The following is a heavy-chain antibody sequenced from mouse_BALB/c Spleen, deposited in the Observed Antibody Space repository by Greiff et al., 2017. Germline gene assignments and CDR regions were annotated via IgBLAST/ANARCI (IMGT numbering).Heavy chain of an antibody. CDR3: ARQAYYRYDTHYYAMDY. V-gene: IGHV1S137*01. D-gene: IGHD2-14*01. CDR1: GYTFTDYA. J-gene: IGHJ4*01. Sequence: QVQLQQSGAELVRPGVSVKISCKGSGYTFTDYAMHWVKQSHAKSLEWIGVISTYYGDDSYNQKFKGKATMTVDKSSSTAYMELARLTSEDSAIYYCARQAYYRYDTHYYAMDYWGQGTSVTVSS. CDR2: ISTYYGDD.